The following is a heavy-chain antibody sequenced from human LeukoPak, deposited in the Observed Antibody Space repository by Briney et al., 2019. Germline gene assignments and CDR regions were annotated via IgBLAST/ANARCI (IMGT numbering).Heavy chain of an antibody. V-gene: IGHV1-2*04. Sequence: ASVKVSCKASGYTFTGYYMHWVRQAPGQGLEWMGWINPNSGGTNYAQKFQGWVTMTRDTPISTAYMELSRLRSDDTAVYYCARSWPLAAAGLYFDYWGQGTLVTVSS. CDR3: ARSWPLAAAGLYFDY. D-gene: IGHD6-13*01. CDR1: GYTFTGYY. CDR2: INPNSGGT. J-gene: IGHJ4*02.